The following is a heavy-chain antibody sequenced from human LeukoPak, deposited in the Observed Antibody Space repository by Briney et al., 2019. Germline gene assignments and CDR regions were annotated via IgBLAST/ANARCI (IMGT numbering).Heavy chain of an antibody. CDR3: AKDLSSSWQATFDP. J-gene: IGHJ5*02. V-gene: IGHV3-23*01. CDR1: GFTFSSYA. Sequence: GGSLRLSCAASGFTFSSYAMSRVRQAPGKGLEWVSAISGSGGSTYYADSVKGRFTISRDNSKNTLYLQMNSLRAEDTAVYYCAKDLSSSWQATFDPWGQGTLVTVSS. D-gene: IGHD6-13*01. CDR2: ISGSGGST.